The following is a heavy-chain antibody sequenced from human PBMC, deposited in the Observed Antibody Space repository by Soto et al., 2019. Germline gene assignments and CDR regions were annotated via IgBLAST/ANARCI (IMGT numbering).Heavy chain of an antibody. V-gene: IGHV3-21*01. CDR2: ISSSSYI. D-gene: IGHD5-12*01. CDR3: ARSGGGSGYLFAFDI. J-gene: IGHJ3*02. Sequence: PGGSLRLSCAASGFIFSTYSLNWVRQAPGKGLEWVSSISSSSYIYYADSVKGRFTISRDNRKNSLFLEMNSLRAEDTAVYFCARSGGGSGYLFAFDIWGRGTMVTVSS. CDR1: GFIFSTYS.